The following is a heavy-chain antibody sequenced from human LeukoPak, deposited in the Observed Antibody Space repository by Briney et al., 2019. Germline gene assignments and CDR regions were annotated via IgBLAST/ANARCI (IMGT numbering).Heavy chain of an antibody. CDR1: GGSFSGYY. CDR2: INHSGST. V-gene: IGHV4-34*01. D-gene: IGHD3-9*01. Sequence: SETLSLTCAVYGGSFSGYYWSWIRQPPGNGLEWIGEINHSGSTNYNPSLKSRVTISVDTSKNQFSLKLSSVTAADTAVYYCARRSRHYDILTGYLRNWGQGTLVTVSS. CDR3: ARRSRHYDILTGYLRN. J-gene: IGHJ4*02.